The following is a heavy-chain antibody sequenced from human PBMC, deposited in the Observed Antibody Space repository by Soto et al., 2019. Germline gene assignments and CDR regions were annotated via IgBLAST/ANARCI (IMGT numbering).Heavy chain of an antibody. D-gene: IGHD1-26*01. J-gene: IGHJ4*02. CDR2: IYYSGST. V-gene: IGHV4-31*03. CDR1: GGSISSGGYY. Sequence: QVQLQESGPGLVKLSQTLSLTCTVSGGSISSGGYYWSWIRQHPGKGLEWIGYIYYSGSTYYNPSLKSRVTISVDTSKNQFSLKLSSVTAADTAVYYCARVDTSMGATCVSYWGQGTLVTVSS. CDR3: ARVDTSMGATCVSY.